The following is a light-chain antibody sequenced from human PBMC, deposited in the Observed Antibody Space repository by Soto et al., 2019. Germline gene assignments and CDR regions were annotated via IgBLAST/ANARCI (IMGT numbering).Light chain of an antibody. CDR2: GAS. CDR1: QSVRSGY. V-gene: IGKV3-20*01. CDR3: PQYGSSPYT. J-gene: IGKJ2*01. Sequence: ELVLKQSPGTLSLSPGERASLSCRASQSVRSGYLAWYQQKPGQAPRLLIYGASYRATGIPDRFSGGGSGTDFTLTISRLEPEDFAVYYWPQYGSSPYTFGRGTKLEIK.